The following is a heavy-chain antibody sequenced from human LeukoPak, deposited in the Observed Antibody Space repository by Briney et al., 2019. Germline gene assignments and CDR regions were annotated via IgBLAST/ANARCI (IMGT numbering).Heavy chain of an antibody. CDR1: GFTFDDYA. CDR2: ISWNSGSI. D-gene: IGHD6-19*01. Sequence: SGRSLRLSCAASGFTFDDYAMHWVRQAPGKGLEWVSGISWNSGSIGYADSVKGRFTISRDNAKSSLYLQMNSLRAEDTALYYCAKDRESSGWYGAFDIWGQGTMVTVSS. V-gene: IGHV3-9*01. J-gene: IGHJ3*02. CDR3: AKDRESSGWYGAFDI.